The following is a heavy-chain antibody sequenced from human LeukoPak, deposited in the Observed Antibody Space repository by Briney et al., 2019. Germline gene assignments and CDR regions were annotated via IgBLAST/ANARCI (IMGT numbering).Heavy chain of an antibody. CDR1: GFPLSTSGVG. J-gene: IGHJ4*02. D-gene: IGHD3-3*01. CDR2: IYWDDDK. CDR3: AHATYYDFWSGYYGFDY. V-gene: IGHV2-5*02. Sequence: SGPTLVKPTQTLTLTCTFSGFPLSTSGVGVGWIRQPPGKALEWLALIYWDDDKRYSPSLKSRLTITKGTSKNQVVLTMTNMDPVDTATYYCAHATYYDFWSGYYGFDYWGQGTLVTVSS.